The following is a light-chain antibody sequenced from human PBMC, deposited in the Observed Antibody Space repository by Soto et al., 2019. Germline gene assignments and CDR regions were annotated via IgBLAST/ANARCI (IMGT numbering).Light chain of an antibody. CDR3: QKHNSAPLR. V-gene: IGKV1-27*01. J-gene: IGKJ4*01. CDR2: AAS. CDR1: QDITNY. Sequence: SRAVSGKDRDTSTCRASQDITNYLAWYQQKPGKVPKVLIYAASTLQSGVPSRFSGSGPGTDFTLIIRSLQPEDAAPYFCQKHNSAPLRVAGGTKVDIK.